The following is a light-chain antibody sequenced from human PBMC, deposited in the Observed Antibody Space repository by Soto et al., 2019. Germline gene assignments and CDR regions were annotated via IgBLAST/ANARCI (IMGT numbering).Light chain of an antibody. CDR1: SSDVGAYNF. Sequence: QSALTQPASVSGSRGQSITISCTGTSSDVGAYNFVSWYQQHPGKLPKPMIFDVSRRPSGVPDRFSGSKSGNTASLTISGLQAEDEGDYYCSSYTSSSTHVFGSGTKLTVL. CDR2: DVS. J-gene: IGLJ1*01. CDR3: SSYTSSSTHV. V-gene: IGLV2-14*03.